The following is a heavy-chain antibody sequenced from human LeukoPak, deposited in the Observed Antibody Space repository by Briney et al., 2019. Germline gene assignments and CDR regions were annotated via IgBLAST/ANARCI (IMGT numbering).Heavy chain of an antibody. Sequence: GASVKVSCKASGCTFTSYGISWVRQAPGQGLEWMGWISAYNGNTNYAQKLQGRVTMTTDTSTSTAYMELRSLRSDDTAVYYCARDFDYGDYEYWFDPWGQGTLVTVSS. J-gene: IGHJ5*02. CDR1: GCTFTSYG. CDR3: ARDFDYGDYEYWFDP. V-gene: IGHV1-18*01. D-gene: IGHD4-17*01. CDR2: ISAYNGNT.